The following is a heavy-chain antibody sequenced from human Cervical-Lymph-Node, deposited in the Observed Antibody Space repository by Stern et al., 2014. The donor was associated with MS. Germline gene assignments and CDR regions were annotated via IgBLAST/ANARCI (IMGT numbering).Heavy chain of an antibody. J-gene: IGHJ5*01. D-gene: IGHD6-13*01. Sequence: VQLEESGPGLVKPSETLSLTCTVSRDSLSSPHYYWAWIRQPPGEGLEWIGCVYYSGNTYYNPSLKSRVTISVDSSRNQFFLKLTSVIALDTAVYYCARHVGVSSTWYRWFDSWGQGTLVTVSS. CDR3: ARHVGVSSTWYRWFDS. CDR1: RDSLSSPHYY. V-gene: IGHV4-39*01. CDR2: VYYSGNT.